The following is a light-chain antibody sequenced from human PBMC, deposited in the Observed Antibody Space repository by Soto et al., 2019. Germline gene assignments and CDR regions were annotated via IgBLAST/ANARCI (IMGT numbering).Light chain of an antibody. Sequence: QSALTQPASVSGSPGQLITISCTGTSSDVGGYNYVSWYQQHPGKAPKVIIYGVTHRPSGVSNRFSGSKSVNTASLTISGLQAEDEADYYCCSYTTTNTLVFGGGTKLTVL. CDR1: SSDVGGYNY. CDR2: GVT. V-gene: IGLV2-14*01. CDR3: CSYTTTNTLV. J-gene: IGLJ2*01.